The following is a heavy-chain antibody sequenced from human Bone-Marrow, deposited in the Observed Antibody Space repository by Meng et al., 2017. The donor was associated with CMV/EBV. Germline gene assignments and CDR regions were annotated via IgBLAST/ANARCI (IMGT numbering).Heavy chain of an antibody. CDR2: IIPILGIA. D-gene: IGHD3-22*01. J-gene: IGHJ3*02. Sequence: SVKVSCKASGGTFSSYAISWVRQAPGQGLEWMGGIIPILGIANYAQKFQGRVTITADKSTSTAYMELSSLRSEDTAVYYCARRPYDYDRGSSYWAWAAFDIWGQGTMVTVSS. V-gene: IGHV1-69*10. CDR3: ARRPYDYDRGSSYWAWAAFDI. CDR1: GGTFSSYA.